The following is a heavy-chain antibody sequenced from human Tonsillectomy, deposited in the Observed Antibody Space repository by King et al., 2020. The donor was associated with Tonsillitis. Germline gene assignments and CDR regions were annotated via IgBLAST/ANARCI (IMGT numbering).Heavy chain of an antibody. CDR2: VYTGGST. V-gene: IGHV4-61*02. D-gene: IGHD3-16*01. Sequence: VQLQESGPGLVKPSQTLSLTCTVSGDSITSGVFYWSWIRQPAGKGLEWIGRVYTGGSTTYNPSLQSRLTMSVDTAKSQFSLMLQSVTAADTAVYFCAGELHDSSHYYYYMDAWGKGTTVTVSS. J-gene: IGHJ6*03. CDR3: AGELHDSSHYYYYMDA. CDR1: GDSITSGVFY.